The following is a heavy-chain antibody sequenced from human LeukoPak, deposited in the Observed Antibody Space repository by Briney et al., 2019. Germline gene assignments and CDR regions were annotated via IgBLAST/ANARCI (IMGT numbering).Heavy chain of an antibody. V-gene: IGHV3-21*01. CDR3: ASQQSFHYYYMDV. Sequence: PGGSLRLFCAASGFTFSSYSMNWVRHARGKGLEWVSFISSSGNYIYYADSVKGRFTISRDNAKNSLYLQMNSLRAEDTAVYYCASQQSFHYYYMDVWGKGTTVTVSS. CDR1: GFTFSSYS. CDR2: ISSSGNYI. D-gene: IGHD2/OR15-2a*01. J-gene: IGHJ6*03.